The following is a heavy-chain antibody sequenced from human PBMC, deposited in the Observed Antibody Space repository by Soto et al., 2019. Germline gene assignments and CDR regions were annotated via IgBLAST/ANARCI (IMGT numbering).Heavy chain of an antibody. CDR1: GFSLSSSGVG. D-gene: IGHD2-15*01. CDR3: ARLVVAGITYYVDS. CDR2: IYWDDDK. V-gene: IGHV2-5*02. Sequence: QITLKESGPTLVKPTQTLTLTCTFSGFSLSSSGVGVGWIRQPPGKALEWLTFIYWDDDKRYSPSLKSRLTITKATTEKRVVLTLANMDPVDTATYYCARLVVAGITYYVDSWGQGTLLTVSS. J-gene: IGHJ5*01.